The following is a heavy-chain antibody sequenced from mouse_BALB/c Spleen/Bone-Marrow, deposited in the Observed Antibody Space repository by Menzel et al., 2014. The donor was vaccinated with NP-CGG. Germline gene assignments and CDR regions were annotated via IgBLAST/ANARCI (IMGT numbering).Heavy chain of an antibody. CDR1: GYTFTDYA. V-gene: IGHV1-67*01. CDR2: ISTYSANT. J-gene: IGHJ4*01. Sequence: VQLQQSGPELVSPGVSVKISCKAFGYTFTDYAIHWVKQSHSKSLEWVGIISTYSANTNYNQKFNGKATMTVDKSSSTAYMELARLTFEDSAIYFCARDISGYVRAMDYWGQGTSVTVSS. CDR3: ARDISGYVRAMDY. D-gene: IGHD3-2*01.